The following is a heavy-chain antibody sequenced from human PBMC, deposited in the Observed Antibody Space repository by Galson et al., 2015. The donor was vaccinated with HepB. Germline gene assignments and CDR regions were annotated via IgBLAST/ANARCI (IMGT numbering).Heavy chain of an antibody. D-gene: IGHD3-10*01. CDR2: LTPRGETT. J-gene: IGHJ4*02. Sequence: SPRLSCAASGFTFRDYVMSWVRQTPGKGLEWVSGLTPRGETTYYADSVRGRFTISRDNSKNTLYLQMHSLRAEDTAFYYCAKGPRDTSFLWSGAYWGQGTPVTVSS. CDR3: AKGPRDTSFLWSGAY. CDR1: GFTFRDYV. V-gene: IGHV3-23*01.